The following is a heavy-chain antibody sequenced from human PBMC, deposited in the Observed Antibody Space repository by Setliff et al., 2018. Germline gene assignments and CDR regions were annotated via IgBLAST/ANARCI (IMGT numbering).Heavy chain of an antibody. CDR3: ARAPSVELVTIRTNSWFTY. Sequence: ASVKVSCKASGYTFRNYAFAWVRQAPGQGLEWVGWISVYNGDTNYAQKFQGRVTLTTDTSTSTAYMELRSLTSDDSAFYYCARAPSVELVTIRTNSWFTYWGQGTLATAS. CDR1: GYTFRNYA. J-gene: IGHJ4*02. V-gene: IGHV1-18*01. CDR2: ISVYNGDT. D-gene: IGHD5-18*01.